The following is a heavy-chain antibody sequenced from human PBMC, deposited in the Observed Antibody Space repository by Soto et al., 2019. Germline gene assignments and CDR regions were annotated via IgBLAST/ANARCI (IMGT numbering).Heavy chain of an antibody. J-gene: IGHJ4*02. V-gene: IGHV4-39*01. CDR1: GGSISTGSYY. Sequence: LSLTCTVSGGSISTGSYYWGWIRQPPGKGLEWIGGINYRGTTYYYPSLRSRVTISLDSSKEQFSLKLNSMTAADTAVYYCARAHSLSSVFSIDYWGQGTLVTVSS. CDR3: ARAHSLSSVFSIDY. CDR2: INYRGTT. D-gene: IGHD6-6*01.